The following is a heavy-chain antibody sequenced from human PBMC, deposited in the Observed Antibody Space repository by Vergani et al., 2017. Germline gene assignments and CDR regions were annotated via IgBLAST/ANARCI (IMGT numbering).Heavy chain of an antibody. CDR2: IYSGGST. CDR1: GFTVSSNY. V-gene: IGHV3-53*01. J-gene: IGHJ6*02. CDR3: ARGHGDYPSYCYYGMDV. D-gene: IGHD4-17*01. Sequence: EVQLVESGGGLIQPGGSLRLSCAASGFTVSSNYMSWVRQAPGKGLEWVSVIYSGGSTYYADSVKGRFTISRDNSKNTLYLQMNSLRAEDTAVYYCARGHGDYPSYCYYGMDVWGQGTTVTVSS.